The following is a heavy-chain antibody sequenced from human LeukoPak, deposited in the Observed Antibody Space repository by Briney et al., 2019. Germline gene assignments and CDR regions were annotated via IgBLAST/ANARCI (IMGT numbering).Heavy chain of an antibody. CDR1: GFAFSSYG. CDR2: IWYDGSNK. D-gene: IGHD6-13*01. V-gene: IGHV3-33*01. J-gene: IGHJ4*02. Sequence: GGSLRLSCAASGFAFSSYGMHWVRQAPGKGLEWVAGIWYDGSNKYYADSVKGRFTISRDNSKNTLYLQMNSLRAEDTAVYYCARGRRIAAAGTGFDYWGQGTLVTVSS. CDR3: ARGRRIAAAGTGFDY.